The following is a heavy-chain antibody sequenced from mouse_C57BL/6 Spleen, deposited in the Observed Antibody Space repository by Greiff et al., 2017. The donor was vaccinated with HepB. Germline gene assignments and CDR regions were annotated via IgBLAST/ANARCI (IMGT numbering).Heavy chain of an antibody. Sequence: DVKLVESGGGLVQPKGSLKLSCAASGFSFNTYAMNWVRQAPGKGLEWVARIRSKSNNYATYYADSVKDRFTISRDDSESMLYLQMNNLKTEDTAMYYCVRHYGSSFDYWGQGTTLTVSS. CDR3: VRHYGSSFDY. J-gene: IGHJ2*01. V-gene: IGHV10-1*01. D-gene: IGHD1-1*01. CDR2: IRSKSNNYAT. CDR1: GFSFNTYA.